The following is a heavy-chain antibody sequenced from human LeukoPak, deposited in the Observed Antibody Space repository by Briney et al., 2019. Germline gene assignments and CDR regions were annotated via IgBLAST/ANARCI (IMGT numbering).Heavy chain of an antibody. J-gene: IGHJ5*02. CDR2: IYYSGST. D-gene: IGHD3-10*01. Sequence: SEILSLTCTVSGGSISSSHYYWGCIRQPPGKGLEWIGSIYYSGSTYYNPSLKSRFTISVDTSKKQFSLKLSSVTAADTAVYYCARHSSNYGSGSISESWGQPALGTVFS. CDR1: GGSISSSHYY. CDR3: ARHSSNYGSGSISES. V-gene: IGHV4-39*01.